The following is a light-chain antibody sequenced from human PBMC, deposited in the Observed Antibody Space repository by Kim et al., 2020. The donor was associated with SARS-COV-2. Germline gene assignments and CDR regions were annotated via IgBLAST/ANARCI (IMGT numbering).Light chain of an antibody. CDR1: KNIGSW. V-gene: IGKV1-5*03. CDR3: QHYSRFPYT. Sequence: IQMTQSPSTLSASVGDRVTITCRASKNIGSWLAWYQQKPGRAPSLLIYLASTLESGVPSRFSGSGSGTEFSLSITSLQPDDFATYYCQHYSRFPYTFGQGTKLEIK. CDR2: LAS. J-gene: IGKJ2*01.